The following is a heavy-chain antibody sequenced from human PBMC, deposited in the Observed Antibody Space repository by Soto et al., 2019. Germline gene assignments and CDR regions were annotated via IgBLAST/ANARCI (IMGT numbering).Heavy chain of an antibody. D-gene: IGHD3-22*01. CDR1: GGSTSSSNYY. Sequence: QLQLHESGPGLVKPSETLSLTCTVSGGSTSSSNYYWAWIRQPPGKGLEWIGSFYYTGSTYYNPSLKSRVTISVDTSKNQFSLKLSSVTAADTAVYYCARPIEGGSSGYYHWGQGTLVTVSS. CDR2: FYYTGST. CDR3: ARPIEGGSSGYYH. V-gene: IGHV4-39*01. J-gene: IGHJ5*02.